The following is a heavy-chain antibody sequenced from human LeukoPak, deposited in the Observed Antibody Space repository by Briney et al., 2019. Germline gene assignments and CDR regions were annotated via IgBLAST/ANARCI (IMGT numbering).Heavy chain of an antibody. V-gene: IGHV1-46*01. CDR3: ARSARRFLEWLPEAKNWFDP. J-gene: IGHJ5*02. Sequence: ASVTVSCKASGYTFTSYGISWVRQAPGQGLEWMGIINPSGGSTSYAQKFQGRVTMTRDTSTSTVYMELSSLRSEDTAVYYCARSARRFLEWLPEAKNWFDPWGQGTLVTVSS. CDR2: INPSGGST. D-gene: IGHD3-3*01. CDR1: GYTFTSYG.